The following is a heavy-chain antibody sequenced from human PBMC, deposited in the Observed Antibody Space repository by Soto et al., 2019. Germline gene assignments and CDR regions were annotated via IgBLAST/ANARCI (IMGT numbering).Heavy chain of an antibody. CDR1: GYTFTSYA. CDR3: ASAWFGDTDAFDI. Sequence: ASVKVSCKASGYTFTSYAMHWVRQAPGQRLEWMGWINAGNGNTKYSQKFQGRVTITRDASASTAYMELSSLRSEDTAVYYCASAWFGDTDAFDIWGQGTMVTVSS. V-gene: IGHV1-3*01. J-gene: IGHJ3*02. CDR2: INAGNGNT. D-gene: IGHD3-10*01.